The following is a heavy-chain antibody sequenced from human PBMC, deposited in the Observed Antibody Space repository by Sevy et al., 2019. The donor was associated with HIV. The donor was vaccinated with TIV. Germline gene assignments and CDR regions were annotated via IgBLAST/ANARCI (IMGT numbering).Heavy chain of an antibody. D-gene: IGHD4-17*01. J-gene: IGHJ4*02. CDR2: INDNGEKT. V-gene: IGHV3-23*01. CDR3: AKGDYGGNSGHFDS. Sequence: GGSLRLSCGATGFIVNKYAMNWVRQAPGMGLAWVTGINDNGEKTYYTDTVKCRFTFSRDNTRNTLYLKMDTLRAEDAAVYYCAKGDYGGNSGHFDSWGQGTLVTVSS. CDR1: GFIVNKYA.